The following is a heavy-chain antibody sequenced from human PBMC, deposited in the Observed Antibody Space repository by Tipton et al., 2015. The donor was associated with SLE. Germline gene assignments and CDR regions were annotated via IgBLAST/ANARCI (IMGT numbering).Heavy chain of an antibody. CDR1: GGSISSGSYY. D-gene: IGHD6-13*01. V-gene: IGHV4-61*02. Sequence: TLSLTCTVSGGSISSGSYYWSWIRQPAGKGLEWIGRIYTSGSTNYNPSLKSRVTISVDTPKNQFSLKLSPVTAADTAVYYCARAMWSSSWFYYFDYWGQGTLVTVSS. J-gene: IGHJ4*02. CDR2: IYTSGST. CDR3: ARAMWSSSWFYYFDY.